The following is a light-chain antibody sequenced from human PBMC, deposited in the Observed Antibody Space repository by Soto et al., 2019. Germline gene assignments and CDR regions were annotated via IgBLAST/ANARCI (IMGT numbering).Light chain of an antibody. V-gene: IGKV1-5*03. Sequence: DIQMTQSPSTLSASVGARVTISCRASQSISSWLAWYQKKPGKAPNLLIYKTSSLESGVPSRFSGSGSGTEFTLTINSLQPDDFATYYCQQYDSYPLTFGGGTKVEIK. J-gene: IGKJ4*01. CDR2: KTS. CDR1: QSISSW. CDR3: QQYDSYPLT.